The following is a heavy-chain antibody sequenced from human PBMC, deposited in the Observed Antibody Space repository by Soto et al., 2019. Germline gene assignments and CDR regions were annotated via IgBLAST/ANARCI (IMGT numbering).Heavy chain of an antibody. Sequence: GGSLRLSCAASGFTFSSYSMNWVRQAPGKGLEWVSSISSSSSYIYYADSVKGRLTISRDNAKNSLYLQMNSLRAEDTAVYYCARGFGERYYYYYMDVWGKGTTVTVSS. CDR2: ISSSSSYI. CDR3: ARGFGERYYYYYMDV. CDR1: GFTFSSYS. D-gene: IGHD3-10*01. J-gene: IGHJ6*03. V-gene: IGHV3-21*01.